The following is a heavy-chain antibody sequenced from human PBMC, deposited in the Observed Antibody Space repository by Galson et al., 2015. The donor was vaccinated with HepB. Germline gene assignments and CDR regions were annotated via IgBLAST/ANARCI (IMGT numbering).Heavy chain of an antibody. CDR2: INQDGTVK. CDR3: ARIGYSSSCMDV. Sequence: SLRLSCAASGFTFSRYWMTWARQAPGKGLQWVANINQDGTVKYYVDSVKGRFTFSRDNPKNSVYLQMDSLRAEDTAVYYCARIGYSSSCMDVWGQGTTVTVSS. J-gene: IGHJ6*02. CDR1: GFTFSRYW. V-gene: IGHV3-7*01. D-gene: IGHD6-13*01.